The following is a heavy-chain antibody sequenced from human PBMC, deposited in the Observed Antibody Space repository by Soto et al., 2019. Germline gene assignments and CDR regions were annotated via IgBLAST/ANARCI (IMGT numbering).Heavy chain of an antibody. CDR3: ARGDILAAAGTPPDY. Sequence: GGSLRLSCAASGFTFSSYWMHWVRQAPGKGLVWVSRINSDGSSTSYADSVKGRFTISRDNAKNTLYLQMNSLRAEDTAVYYFARGDILAAAGTPPDYWGQGTLVTVSS. V-gene: IGHV3-74*01. CDR2: INSDGSST. J-gene: IGHJ4*02. CDR1: GFTFSSYW. D-gene: IGHD6-13*01.